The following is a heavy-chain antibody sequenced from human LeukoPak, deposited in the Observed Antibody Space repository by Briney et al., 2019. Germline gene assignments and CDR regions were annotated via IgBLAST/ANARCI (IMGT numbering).Heavy chain of an antibody. CDR2: IRYDGSNK. CDR1: GFTFSSYG. Sequence: PGGSLRLSCAASGFTFSSYGMHWVRQAPGKGLEWVAFIRYDGSNKYYADSVKGRFTISRDNSKNTLYLQMNSLRAEDTAVYYCARHVHSSGWYSLRGLSFDYWGQGTLVTVSS. CDR3: ARHVHSSGWYSLRGLSFDY. J-gene: IGHJ4*02. D-gene: IGHD6-19*01. V-gene: IGHV3-30*02.